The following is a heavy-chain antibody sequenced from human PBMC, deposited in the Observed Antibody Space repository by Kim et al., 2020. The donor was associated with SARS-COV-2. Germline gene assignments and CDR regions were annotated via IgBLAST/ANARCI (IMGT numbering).Heavy chain of an antibody. V-gene: IGHV3-11*03. CDR2: SVYI. CDR3: SRRNGYVEY. D-gene: IGHD3-3*01. J-gene: IGHJ4*02. Sequence: SVYINYADSVKGRFTISRDNAKNSLYLQMNSLRAEDTAVYYCSRRNGYVEYWGQGTLVTVSS.